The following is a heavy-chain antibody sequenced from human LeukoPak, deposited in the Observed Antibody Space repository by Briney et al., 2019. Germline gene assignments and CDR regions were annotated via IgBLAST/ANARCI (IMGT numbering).Heavy chain of an antibody. D-gene: IGHD6-19*01. Sequence: GGSLRLSCAASEFTFSNYAMQWVRQAPGTGLEWLGRIKSKTDGGTTDYAAPVKGRFTISRDDSKDTLYLQMNSLETEDTAVYYCTTGTIAVAGTYYFDYWGPGTLVTVSS. V-gene: IGHV3-15*01. CDR1: EFTFSNYA. CDR2: IKSKTDGGTT. J-gene: IGHJ4*02. CDR3: TTGTIAVAGTYYFDY.